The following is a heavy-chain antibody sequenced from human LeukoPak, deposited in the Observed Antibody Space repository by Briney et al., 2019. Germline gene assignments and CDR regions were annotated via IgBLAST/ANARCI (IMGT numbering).Heavy chain of an antibody. V-gene: IGHV3-23*01. J-gene: IGHJ6*03. Sequence: PGRSLRLSCAASGFTFSNYGMSWVRQAPGKGLEWVSAISGSGGNTYYADSVKGRFTISRDNSKNTLYLQMNSLRAEDTAVYYCAKDDGGSYYIYYYYMDVWGKGTTVTISS. D-gene: IGHD1-26*01. CDR3: AKDDGGSYYIYYYYMDV. CDR2: ISGSGGNT. CDR1: GFTFSNYG.